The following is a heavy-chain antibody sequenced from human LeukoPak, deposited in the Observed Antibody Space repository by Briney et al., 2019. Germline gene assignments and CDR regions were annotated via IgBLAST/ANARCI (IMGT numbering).Heavy chain of an antibody. Sequence: GGSLRLSCAASGFTFSSYGMHRVRQAPGKGLEWVAVISYDGSNKYYADSVKGRFTISRDNSKNTLYLQMNSLRAEDTAVYYCAKSVGSGSYSAGYYYGMDVWGQGTTVTVSS. CDR1: GFTFSSYG. D-gene: IGHD3-10*01. J-gene: IGHJ6*02. CDR3: AKSVGSGSYSAGYYYGMDV. CDR2: ISYDGSNK. V-gene: IGHV3-30*18.